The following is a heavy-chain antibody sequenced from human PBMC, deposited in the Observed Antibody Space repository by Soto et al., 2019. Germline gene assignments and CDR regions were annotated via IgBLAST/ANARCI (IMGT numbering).Heavy chain of an antibody. CDR1: GGSFSGYY. CDR3: ARGWGIAAAGRTFDY. CDR2: INHSGST. V-gene: IGHV4-34*01. Sequence: SETLSLTCAVYGGSFSGYYWSRIRQPPGKGLEWIGEINHSGSTNYNPSLKSRVTISVDTSKNQFSLKLSSVTAADTAVYYCARGWGIAAAGRTFDYWGQGTLVTVSS. J-gene: IGHJ4*02. D-gene: IGHD6-13*01.